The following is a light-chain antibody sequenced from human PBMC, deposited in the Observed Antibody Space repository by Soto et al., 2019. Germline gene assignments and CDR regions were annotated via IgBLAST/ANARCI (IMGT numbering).Light chain of an antibody. CDR2: EDT. V-gene: IGLV2-8*01. CDR3: SSYAGSNNWAV. CDR1: NSDVGGYNY. J-gene: IGLJ3*02. Sequence: QSALTQPPSASGSPGQSVTISCTGTNSDVGGYNYVSWYQQHPGKAPKLIIYEDTKRPSGVPDRFTGSKSGNTASLTVSGLQAEDEADYYCSSYAGSNNWAVFGGGTKLTVL.